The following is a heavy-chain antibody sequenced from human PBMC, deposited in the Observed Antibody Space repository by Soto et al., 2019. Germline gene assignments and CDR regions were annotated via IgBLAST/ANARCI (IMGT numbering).Heavy chain of an antibody. CDR3: ARWDIAAGDY. J-gene: IGHJ4*02. D-gene: IGHD6-13*01. Sequence: QVQLVESGGGVVQPGRSLRLSCAASGFTFSIYGMHWVRQAPGKGLEWVAVIWYDGSNKYYADSVKGRFTITRDNSKNTLYLQMNSLRAEDTAVYYCARWDIAAGDYWGQGTLVTVSS. CDR2: IWYDGSNK. V-gene: IGHV3-33*01. CDR1: GFTFSIYG.